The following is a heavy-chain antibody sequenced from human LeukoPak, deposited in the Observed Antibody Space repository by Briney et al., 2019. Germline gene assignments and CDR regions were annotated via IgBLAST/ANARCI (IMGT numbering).Heavy chain of an antibody. CDR1: VYTFTPNY. CDR2: INPRSGGT. V-gene: IGHV1-2*02. Sequence: ASLKVSFKSSVYTFTPNYMHWVRQAPGQGLEWMGWINPRSGGTNYGEKFRGRVTMTRDTSITTAYMELSSLRFDDTAVYYCARGSGTSWFDYWGQGTLVTVSS. CDR3: ARGSGTSWFDY. D-gene: IGHD2-2*01. J-gene: IGHJ4*02.